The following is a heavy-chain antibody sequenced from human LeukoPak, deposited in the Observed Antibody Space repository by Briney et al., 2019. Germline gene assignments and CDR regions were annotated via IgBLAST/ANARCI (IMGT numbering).Heavy chain of an antibody. J-gene: IGHJ4*02. CDR2: IRYDGSNK. CDR3: AKWDTYYDSSGYYFY. V-gene: IGHV3-30*02. Sequence: SGGSLRLSCAASGFTFSSYGMHWVRQAPGKGLEWVAFIRYDGSNKYYADSVKGRFTISRDNSKNTLYLQMNSLRAEDTAVYYCAKWDTYYDSSGYYFYWGQGTLVTVSS. CDR1: GFTFSSYG. D-gene: IGHD3-22*01.